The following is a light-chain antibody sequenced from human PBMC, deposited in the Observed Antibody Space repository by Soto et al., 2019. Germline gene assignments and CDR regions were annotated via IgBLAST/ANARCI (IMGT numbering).Light chain of an antibody. V-gene: IGKV1-39*01. CDR3: QQSYSTPIT. J-gene: IGKJ5*01. CDR2: AAS. Sequence: DIQMSQSPSSLSASVGDRVTITCLASQSISSYLNWYQQKPGKAPKLLIYAASSLQSGVPSRFSGSGSGTDFTLTISSLQPEDFATYYCQQSYSTPITFGQGTRLDIK. CDR1: QSISSY.